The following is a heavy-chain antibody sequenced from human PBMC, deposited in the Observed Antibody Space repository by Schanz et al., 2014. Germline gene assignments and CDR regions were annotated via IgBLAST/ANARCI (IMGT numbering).Heavy chain of an antibody. Sequence: QVQLVESGGGVVQPGRSLRLSCAASGFTFSSYGMHWVRQAPGKGLEWVAVIWYDGSNKYYADSVKGRFTISRDNSKNTLFLQMNSLRAEDTAVYYCARDHTTESYYSAGPPIDYGGQGTLXTVSS. CDR1: GFTFSSYG. J-gene: IGHJ4*02. D-gene: IGHD1-26*01. V-gene: IGHV3-33*01. CDR3: ARDHTTESYYSAGPPIDY. CDR2: IWYDGSNK.